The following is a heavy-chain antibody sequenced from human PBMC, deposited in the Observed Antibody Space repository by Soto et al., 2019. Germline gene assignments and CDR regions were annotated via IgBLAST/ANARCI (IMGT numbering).Heavy chain of an antibody. CDR1: GFTFSSYA. CDR3: AKAGDYGDYFDY. Sequence: GGSLRLSCAASGFTFSSYAMSWVRQAPGKGLEWVSAISGSGGSTYYADSVKGRLTISRDNSKNTLYLQMNSLRAEDTAVYYCAKAGDYGDYFDYWGQGTLVTVSS. J-gene: IGHJ4*02. D-gene: IGHD4-17*01. V-gene: IGHV3-23*01. CDR2: ISGSGGST.